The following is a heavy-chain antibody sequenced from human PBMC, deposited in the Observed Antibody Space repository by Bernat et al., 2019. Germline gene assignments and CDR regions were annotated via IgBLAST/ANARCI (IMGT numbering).Heavy chain of an antibody. J-gene: IGHJ4*02. CDR2: IYYSGTT. CDR3: ARQTRADGWTFDY. D-gene: IGHD2-2*03. Sequence: QVQLQESGPGLVKPSETLSLSCSVSSGSISSSSYWWGWIRQPPGKGLEWIGSIYYSGTTYYNPSLKSRVTISVDTSKNQFSLKLSSVTAADTAVYYCARQTRADGWTFDYWGQGTLVTVSS. V-gene: IGHV4-39*01. CDR1: SGSISSSSYW.